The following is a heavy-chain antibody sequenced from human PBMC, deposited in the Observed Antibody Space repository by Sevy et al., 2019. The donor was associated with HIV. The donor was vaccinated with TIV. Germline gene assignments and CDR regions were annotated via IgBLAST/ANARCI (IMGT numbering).Heavy chain of an antibody. V-gene: IGHV3-74*01. CDR2: INSDGSST. Sequence: GGSLRLSCAASGFTFSYYWMHWVRQAPGKGLVWVSRINSDGSSTNYADSVKGRFTISRDNAENTLYLQMNSLRAEDTAVYYCARIGYYYDSGTYYYYFDYWGQGTLVTVSS. J-gene: IGHJ4*02. D-gene: IGHD3-22*01. CDR3: ARIGYYYDSGTYYYYFDY. CDR1: GFTFSYYW.